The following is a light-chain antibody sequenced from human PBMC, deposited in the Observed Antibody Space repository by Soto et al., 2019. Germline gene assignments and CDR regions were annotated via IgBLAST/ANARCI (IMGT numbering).Light chain of an antibody. CDR3: QRYNNWPLT. CDR1: QTVNSDY. Sequence: EIVLTQSPGTLSLSPGETATLSCRASQTVNSDYLAWFQQRPGQAPRLLIFATSRRATDIPDRFSGSGSGTDFTLTINSLQSEDFAVYYCQRYNNWPLTFGGGTKVDIK. CDR2: ATS. V-gene: IGKV3-20*01. J-gene: IGKJ4*01.